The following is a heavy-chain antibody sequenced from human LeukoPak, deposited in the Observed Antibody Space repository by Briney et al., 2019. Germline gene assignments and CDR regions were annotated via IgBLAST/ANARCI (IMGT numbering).Heavy chain of an antibody. Sequence: GGSLRLSCAASGFTFSSYTMNWVRQAPGKGPEWVSSISPSGSSTWNADSVRGRFTISRDNGKNSVYLQMNGLRGEDTGVYYCAREFLGESGAAGCWGQGTLVTVSS. CDR1: GFTFSSYT. V-gene: IGHV3-21*01. CDR2: ISPSGSST. D-gene: IGHD2-8*02. J-gene: IGHJ4*02. CDR3: AREFLGESGAAGC.